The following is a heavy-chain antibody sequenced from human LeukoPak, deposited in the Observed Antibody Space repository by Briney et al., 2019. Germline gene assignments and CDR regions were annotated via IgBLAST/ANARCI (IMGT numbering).Heavy chain of an antibody. V-gene: IGHV3-23*01. CDR3: VKITSVTGGDC. Sequence: GDSLRLSCAASGFSFNIYAMSWVRQAPGKGLEWVAAIDRSGGSTFYADSVKGRFTISKGNSKNTLYLQMSSLRAEDTAVYYCVKITSVTGGDCWGQGTRLTVSS. CDR1: GFSFNIYA. CDR2: IDRSGGST. D-gene: IGHD1-1*01. J-gene: IGHJ4*02.